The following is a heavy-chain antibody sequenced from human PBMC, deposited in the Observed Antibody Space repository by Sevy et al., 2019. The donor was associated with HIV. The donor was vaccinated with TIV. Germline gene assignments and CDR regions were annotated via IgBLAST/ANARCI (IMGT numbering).Heavy chain of an antibody. CDR1: GFTFSSYA. CDR3: AREGGEIAARPDQLPFDY. J-gene: IGHJ4*02. D-gene: IGHD6-6*01. CDR2: ISYGGSNK. Sequence: GGSLRLSCAASGFTFSSYAMHWVRQAPGKGLEWVAVISYGGSNKYYADSVKGRFTISRDNSKNTLYLQMNSLRAEDTAVYYCAREGGEIAARPDQLPFDYWGQGTLVTVSS. V-gene: IGHV3-30-3*01.